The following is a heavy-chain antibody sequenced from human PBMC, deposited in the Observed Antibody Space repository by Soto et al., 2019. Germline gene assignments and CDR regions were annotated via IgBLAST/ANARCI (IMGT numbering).Heavy chain of an antibody. CDR1: GFTFSSYG. D-gene: IGHD6-19*01. J-gene: IGHJ4*02. Sequence: QVQLVESGGGVVQPGRSLRLSCAASGFTFSSYGMHWVRQAPGKGLEWVAVIWYDGSNKYYADSVKGRFTISGDNSKNTLYLQMNSLRAEDTAVYYCARGGYSSGWCDYWGQGTLVTVSS. CDR3: ARGGYSSGWCDY. CDR2: IWYDGSNK. V-gene: IGHV3-33*01.